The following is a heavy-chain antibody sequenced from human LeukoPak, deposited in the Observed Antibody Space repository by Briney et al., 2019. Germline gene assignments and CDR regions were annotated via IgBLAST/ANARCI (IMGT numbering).Heavy chain of an antibody. CDR3: ARVGVVVQYYFKQHYMDV. Sequence: GGSLRLSCAASGLTFSIHWMNWVRQAPGKGLEWVANIKQDGSEKYYVDSVKGRFTISRDNAKNSLYLQMNSLRAEDTAVYYCARVGVVVQYYFKQHYMDVWGKGTTVTVSS. V-gene: IGHV3-7*04. CDR2: IKQDGSEK. CDR1: GLTFSIHW. D-gene: IGHD3-22*01. J-gene: IGHJ6*03.